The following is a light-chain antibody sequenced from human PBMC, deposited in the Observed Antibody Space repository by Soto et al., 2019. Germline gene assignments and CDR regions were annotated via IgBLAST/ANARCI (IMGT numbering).Light chain of an antibody. CDR1: QGISSY. CDR3: QQLNSYPRT. V-gene: IGKV1-9*01. J-gene: IGKJ1*01. CDR2: AAS. Sequence: IQLTQSPSSLSASVGDRVTITCWASQGISSYLAWYQQKPGKAPKLLIYAASTLQSGVPSRFSGSGSGTDFTLTISSLQPEDFATYYCQQLNSYPRTFGQGTKVEIK.